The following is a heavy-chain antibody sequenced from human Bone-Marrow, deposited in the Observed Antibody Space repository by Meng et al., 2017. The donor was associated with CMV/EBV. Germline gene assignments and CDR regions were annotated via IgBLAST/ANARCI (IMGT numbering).Heavy chain of an antibody. CDR3: ARDLFDY. J-gene: IGHJ4*02. V-gene: IGHV3-7*01. Sequence: ETLSLTCAASGFTFSSYWMKWVRQAPGKGLEWVANIKEDGSEKYYVDSVKGRFTISRDNAKNSLYLQMSTLRAEDTAVYYCARDLFDYWGQGTLVTVSS. CDR1: GFTFSSYW. CDR2: IKEDGSEK.